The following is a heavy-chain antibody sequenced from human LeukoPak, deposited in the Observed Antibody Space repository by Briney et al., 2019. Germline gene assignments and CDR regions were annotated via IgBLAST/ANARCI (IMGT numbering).Heavy chain of an antibody. CDR1: GFSLSTSGVG. D-gene: IGHD1-1*01. V-gene: IGHV2-5*02. CDR2: IYWDDDK. J-gene: IGHJ4*02. CDR3: AHRGTVSTRYVYFEH. Sequence: SGPTLVKPTQALTLTCPVSGFSLSTSGVGVGWIRQPPGKALEWLALIYWDDDKRYSPSLKSRLTITKDISKNHVVLTMTNMDPVDTATYYCAHRGTVSTRYVYFEHWGQGTLVTVSS.